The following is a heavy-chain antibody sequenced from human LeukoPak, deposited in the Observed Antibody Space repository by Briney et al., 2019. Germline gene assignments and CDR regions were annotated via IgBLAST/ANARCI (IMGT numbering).Heavy chain of an antibody. V-gene: IGHV3-21*01. D-gene: IGHD6-25*01. Sequence: PGGSLRLSCVASGFPFSSYVMTWVRQAPGKGLEWVSGISSSSSYIYYADSVKGRFTISRDNAKNSLYLQMNSLRAEDTAVYYCARGSSGFDPWGQGTLVTVSS. CDR2: ISSSSSYI. CDR1: GFPFSSYV. CDR3: ARGSSGFDP. J-gene: IGHJ5*02.